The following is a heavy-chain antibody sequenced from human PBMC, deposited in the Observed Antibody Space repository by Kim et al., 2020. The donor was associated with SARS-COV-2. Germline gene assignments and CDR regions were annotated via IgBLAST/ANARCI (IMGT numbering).Heavy chain of an antibody. J-gene: IGHJ4*02. CDR2: IYYSGST. CDR3: ARRGQGSGSPLDY. Sequence: SETLSLTCTVSGGSISSYYWSWIRQPPGKGLEWIGYIYYSGSTNYNPSLKSRVTISVDTSKNQFSLKLSSVTAADTAVYYCARRGQGSGSPLDYWGQGTLVTVSS. V-gene: IGHV4-59*01. CDR1: GGSISSYY. D-gene: IGHD3-10*01.